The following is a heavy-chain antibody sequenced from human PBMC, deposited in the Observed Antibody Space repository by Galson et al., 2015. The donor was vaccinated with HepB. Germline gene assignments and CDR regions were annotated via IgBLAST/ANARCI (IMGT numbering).Heavy chain of an antibody. V-gene: IGHV3-23*01. D-gene: IGHD4-17*01. CDR2: ISGSGSRT. CDR1: GFRFSYYA. Sequence: SLRLSCAASGFRFSYYAMNWVRQAPGKGLEWVSAISGSGSRTSYADSVEGRFTFSRDNSGNKVFLQMDGLRVDDTAVYYCAKHDLYGDSSRGGSFDYWGQGALVTVSS. J-gene: IGHJ4*02. CDR3: AKHDLYGDSSRGGSFDY.